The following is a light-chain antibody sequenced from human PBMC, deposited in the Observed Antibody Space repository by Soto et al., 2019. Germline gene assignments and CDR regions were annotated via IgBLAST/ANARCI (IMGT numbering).Light chain of an antibody. J-gene: IGLJ2*01. CDR3: QSYDSSKKVV. CDR1: SSNIGAGYD. Sequence: QSVLTQPPSVSGAPGQRVTISCTGSSSNIGAGYDVHWYQQLPGTAPKLLIYGNSNRPSGVPDRFSGSKSGTSASLAITGLQAEDEAHYYCQSYDSSKKVVFGGGTKLTVL. V-gene: IGLV1-40*01. CDR2: GNS.